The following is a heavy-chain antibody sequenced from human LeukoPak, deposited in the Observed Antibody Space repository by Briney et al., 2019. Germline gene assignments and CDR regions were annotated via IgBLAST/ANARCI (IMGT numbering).Heavy chain of an antibody. CDR2: ISDDGSNK. CDR3: SRRFRD. Sequence: PGGSLRLSCAGSGITFSGFELNWVRQAPGKGLDWCSYISDDGSNKTYGGSVKGRFTISRDNAKNTLNLQMNSPRLEDTGVYYCSRRFRDWGRGILVTVCS. CDR1: GITFSGFE. V-gene: IGHV3-48*03. J-gene: IGHJ4*02.